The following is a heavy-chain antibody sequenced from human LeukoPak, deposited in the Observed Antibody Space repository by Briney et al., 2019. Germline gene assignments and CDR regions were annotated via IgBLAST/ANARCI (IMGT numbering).Heavy chain of an antibody. J-gene: IGHJ3*02. CDR3: ARVATMVRVPLDALDI. CDR2: ITKSGSTI. D-gene: IGHD3-10*01. V-gene: IGHV3-48*03. Sequence: PGGSLRLSCAPSGFTFSSYEMNWVRQAPGKGLEWVSYITKSGSTIYYADSVKGRFTISRDNAKNSLYLQMNSLGVEDTAVYYCARVATMVRVPLDALDIWGQGTMVSVSS. CDR1: GFTFSSYE.